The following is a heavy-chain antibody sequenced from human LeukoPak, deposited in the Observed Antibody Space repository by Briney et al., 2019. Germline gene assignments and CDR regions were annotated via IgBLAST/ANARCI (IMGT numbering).Heavy chain of an antibody. CDR1: GGSISSGSYY. V-gene: IGHV4-39*01. D-gene: IGHD6-13*01. CDR3: ARHPGGRSSSWSPRPPGLTFYYYYMDV. J-gene: IGHJ6*03. CDR2: IYYSGST. Sequence: PSQTLSLTCTVSGGSISSGSYYWGWIRQPPGKGLEWIGSIYYSGSTYYNPSLKSRVTISVDTSKNQFSLKLSSVTAADTAVYYCARHPGGRSSSWSPRPPGLTFYYYYMDVWGKGTTVTVSS.